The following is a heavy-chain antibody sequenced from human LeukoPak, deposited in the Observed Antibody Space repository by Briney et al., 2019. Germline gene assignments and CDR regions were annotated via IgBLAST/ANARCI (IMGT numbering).Heavy chain of an antibody. CDR2: IYHSGST. J-gene: IGHJ4*02. CDR1: GDSISSGYY. CDR3: ARGIAFDI. Sequence: SETLSLTCTVSGDSISSGYYWGWIRQPPGKGLEWMVSIYHSGSTYYNPSLKSRVTTSAETSKNQLSLQLSSATAAATAVYYCARGIAFDIWGQGTLVTVSS. V-gene: IGHV4-38-2*02.